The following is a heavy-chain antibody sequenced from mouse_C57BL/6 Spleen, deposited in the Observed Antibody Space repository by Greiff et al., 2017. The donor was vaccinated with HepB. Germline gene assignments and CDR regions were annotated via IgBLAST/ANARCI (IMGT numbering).Heavy chain of an antibody. CDR2: IDPETGGT. V-gene: IGHV1-15*01. CDR3: TRGGASYGIIFDY. CDR1: GYTFTDYE. D-gene: IGHD2-1*01. J-gene: IGHJ2*01. Sequence: LVESGAELVRPGASVTLSCKASGYTFTDYEMHWVKQTPVHGLEWIGAIDPETGGTAYNQKFKGKAILTADKSSSTAYMELRSLTSEDSAVYYCTRGGASYGIIFDYWGQGTTLTVSS.